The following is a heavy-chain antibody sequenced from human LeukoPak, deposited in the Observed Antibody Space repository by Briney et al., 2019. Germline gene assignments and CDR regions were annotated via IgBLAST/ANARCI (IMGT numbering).Heavy chain of an antibody. CDR3: ARDGSRASGYYPDPFDY. Sequence: ASVKVSCKASGYTFTSYGISWVRQAPGQGLEWMGRISAYNGNTNYAQKLQGRVTMTTDTSTSTAYMELRSLRSDDTAVYYCARDGSRASGYYPDPFDYWGQGTLVTVSS. V-gene: IGHV1-18*01. D-gene: IGHD3-9*01. CDR1: GYTFTSYG. CDR2: ISAYNGNT. J-gene: IGHJ4*02.